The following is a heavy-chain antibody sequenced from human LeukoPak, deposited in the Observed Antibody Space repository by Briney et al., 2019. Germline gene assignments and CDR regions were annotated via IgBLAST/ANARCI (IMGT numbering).Heavy chain of an antibody. D-gene: IGHD3-10*01. Sequence: SETLSLTCAVYGGSFSSYYWSWIRQPPGKGLEWIGEINHSGSTNYNPSLKSRVTISVDTSKNQFSLKLSSVTAADTAVYYCARGHYHWFDPWGQGTLVTVSS. CDR1: GGSFSSYY. CDR2: INHSGST. V-gene: IGHV4-34*01. J-gene: IGHJ5*02. CDR3: ARGHYHWFDP.